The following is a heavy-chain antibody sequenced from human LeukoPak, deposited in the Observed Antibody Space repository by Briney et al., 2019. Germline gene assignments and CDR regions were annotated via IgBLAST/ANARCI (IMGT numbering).Heavy chain of an antibody. CDR1: SYIFTTYG. CDR2: INTYNGNT. J-gene: IGHJ4*02. Sequence: GASVTVSCKASSYIFTTYGISWVRQAPGQGLEWMGWINTYNGNTNYAQKLQGRVTMTTDTSTSTAYMDLRSLRSDDTAVYYCARQAGGYSGGWYQFHFDYWGQGTLVTVSS. V-gene: IGHV1-18*04. D-gene: IGHD6-19*01. CDR3: ARQAGGYSGGWYQFHFDY.